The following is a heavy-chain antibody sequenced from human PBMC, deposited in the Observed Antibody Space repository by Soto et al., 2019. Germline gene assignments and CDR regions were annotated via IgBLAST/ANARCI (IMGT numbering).Heavy chain of an antibody. CDR2: INHAGDT. V-gene: IGHV4-34*01. CDR3: ARGPRNAPMIRGIIGVFGP. CDR1: GASFNDNH. D-gene: IGHD3-10*01. Sequence: QVQLHQWGTGLLKPSETLSLTCNVSGASFNDNHWSWIRQSPGKGLDWIGDINHAGDTYYNPSLKSRLVISVDTSKSQFSLRLSSVTAADTAVYYCARGPRNAPMIRGIIGVFGPWGQGTLVTVSS. J-gene: IGHJ5*02.